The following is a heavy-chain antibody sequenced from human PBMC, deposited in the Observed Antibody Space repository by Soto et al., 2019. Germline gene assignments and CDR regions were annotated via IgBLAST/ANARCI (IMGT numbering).Heavy chain of an antibody. CDR1: GFSVSTSGVG. CDR2: IYWDDDK. D-gene: IGHD6-13*01. V-gene: IGHV2-5*02. CDR3: ARKPRLRSSWSLFDY. Sequence: QITLKESGPTLVKPTQTLTLTCTFSGFSVSTSGVGVGWIRQPPGKALEWLALIYWDDDKRYSPSLKSRLTITRDTSKNQVVLTMTNMDPVDTATYYCARKPRLRSSWSLFDYWGQGTLVTVSA. J-gene: IGHJ4*02.